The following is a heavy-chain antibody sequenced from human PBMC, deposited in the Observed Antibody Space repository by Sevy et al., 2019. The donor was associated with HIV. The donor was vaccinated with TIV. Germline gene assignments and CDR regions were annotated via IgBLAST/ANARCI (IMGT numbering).Heavy chain of an antibody. CDR2: ISSSGSTI. J-gene: IGHJ6*02. CDR3: ARDYCSGGSCYPWSHYYYYGMDV. CDR1: GFTFSSYE. V-gene: IGHV3-48*03. Sequence: GESLKISCAASGFTFSSYEMNWVRQAPGKGLEWVSYISSSGSTIYYADSVKGRFTISRDNAKNSLYLQMNSLRAEDTAVYYCARDYCSGGSCYPWSHYYYYGMDVWGQGTTVTVSS. D-gene: IGHD2-15*01.